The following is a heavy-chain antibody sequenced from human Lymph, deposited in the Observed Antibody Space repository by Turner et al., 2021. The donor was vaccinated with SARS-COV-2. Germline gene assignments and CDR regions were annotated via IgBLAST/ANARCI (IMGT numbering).Heavy chain of an antibody. J-gene: IGHJ4*02. CDR2: ISYDGSNK. Sequence: QVQLVESGGGVVQPGRSLRLPCAASGFTFNNYPMHWVRQAPGKGLEWVEVISYDGSNKYYADSVKGRFTISRDNSKNTLYLQMNSLRAEDTAVYYCARDSSGSGTLDYWGQGTLVTVSS. CDR3: ARDSSGSGTLDY. CDR1: GFTFNNYP. V-gene: IGHV3-30-3*01. D-gene: IGHD3-10*01.